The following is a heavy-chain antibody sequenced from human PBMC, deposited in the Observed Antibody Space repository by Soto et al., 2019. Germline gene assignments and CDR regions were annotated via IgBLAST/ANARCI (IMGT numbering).Heavy chain of an antibody. CDR2: ISTYNGNT. D-gene: IGHD3-10*01. J-gene: IGHJ4*02. CDR1: GYTFITCG. Sequence: QVQLVQSGAEVKNPGASVKVSCKASGYTFITCGISWVRQGPGQGLEWMGWISTYNGNTNYAQKLQGRDTKTTDTSTSTAYMELRGLRSDDTAVYYCVRALDGSGSYYTDYWGQGRLVTFSA. CDR3: VRALDGSGSYYTDY. V-gene: IGHV1-18*01.